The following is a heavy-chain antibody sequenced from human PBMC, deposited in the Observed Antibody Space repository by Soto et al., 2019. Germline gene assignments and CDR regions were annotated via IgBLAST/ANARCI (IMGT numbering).Heavy chain of an antibody. J-gene: IGHJ6*02. D-gene: IGHD2-15*01. Sequence: QVQLVQSGAEVKKPGSSVKVSCKSSGGTFSNSPISWVRQAPGQGLEWMGGVIPLFRTANYAQKFQGRVTITADESTNTAYMELSSLRSGDTAVYYWARSRFVVGVTEDYYGMDVWGQGTTVTVAS. CDR2: VIPLFRTA. V-gene: IGHV1-69*12. CDR3: ARSRFVVGVTEDYYGMDV. CDR1: GGTFSNSP.